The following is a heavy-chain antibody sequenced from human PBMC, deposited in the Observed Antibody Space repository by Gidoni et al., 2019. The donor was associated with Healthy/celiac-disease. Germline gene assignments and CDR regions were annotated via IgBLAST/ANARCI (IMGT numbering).Heavy chain of an antibody. Sequence: EVQLVESGGGLVQPGRSLRLSCAASGFTFDDYAMPWVRQAPGKGLEWVSGISWNSGSIGYADSVKGRFTISRDNAKNSLYLQMNSLRAEDTALYYCAKDAIFGIAAQGAFDIWGQGTMVTVSS. J-gene: IGHJ3*02. V-gene: IGHV3-9*01. CDR1: GFTFDDYA. D-gene: IGHD6-13*01. CDR2: ISWNSGSI. CDR3: AKDAIFGIAAQGAFDI.